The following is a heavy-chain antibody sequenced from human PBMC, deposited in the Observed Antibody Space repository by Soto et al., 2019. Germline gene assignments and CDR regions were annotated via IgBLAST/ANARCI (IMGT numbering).Heavy chain of an antibody. D-gene: IGHD6-19*01. CDR2: ISAYNGNI. Sequence: QVQLVQSGAEVKKPGASVKVSCKASGYTFTSYGISWVRQAPGQGLEWMGWISAYNGNIKYAQKLQGRVTMTTDTATSTAYMELRSRRPDDTAVYYCASDLAVGLVDYWGQGTLVTVSS. CDR3: ASDLAVGLVDY. V-gene: IGHV1-18*01. J-gene: IGHJ4*02. CDR1: GYTFTSYG.